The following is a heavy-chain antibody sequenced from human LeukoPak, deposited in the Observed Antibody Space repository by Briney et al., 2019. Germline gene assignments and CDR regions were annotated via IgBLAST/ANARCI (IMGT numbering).Heavy chain of an antibody. Sequence: PGGPLRLSCAPSGFTCSCYDMTWVPQAPGKGLEWVSAICGIGGCTFYADSVKGRFTISRDNSKNTLYLQMNSLRTEDTAVYYCAKTAYDTSGYSYNNFDFWGQGTLVIVSS. J-gene: IGHJ4*02. D-gene: IGHD3-22*01. CDR2: ICGIGGCT. CDR1: GFTCSCYD. CDR3: AKTAYDTSGYSYNNFDF. V-gene: IGHV3-23*01.